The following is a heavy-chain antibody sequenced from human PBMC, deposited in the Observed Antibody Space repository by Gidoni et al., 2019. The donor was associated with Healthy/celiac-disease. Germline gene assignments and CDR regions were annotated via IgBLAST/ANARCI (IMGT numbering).Heavy chain of an antibody. J-gene: IGHJ4*02. CDR2: IYYSGST. Sequence: QLQLQELGPGLVKPSETLSLTCTVSGGPTSSSSYYWGWIRQPPGKGLEWIGSIYYSGSTSYNPSLKSRVTISVDTSKNQFSLKLSSVTAADTAVYYCARHWVNDYGDYGTDYWGQGTLVTVSS. CDR3: ARHWVNDYGDYGTDY. V-gene: IGHV4-39*01. CDR1: GGPTSSSSYY. D-gene: IGHD4-17*01.